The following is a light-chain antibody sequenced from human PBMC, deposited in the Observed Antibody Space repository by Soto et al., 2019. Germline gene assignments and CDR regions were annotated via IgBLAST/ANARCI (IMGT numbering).Light chain of an antibody. CDR3: QQYNNWPRT. Sequence: ELVLTQSPGALSLYPGDRAPLSCSASQSVRNNYLAWYQQKPGQAPRLLIYGASTRATGIPARFSGSGSGTEFTLTVSSLQSEDFAVYYCQQYNNWPRTFGQGTKVDIK. V-gene: IGKV3-15*01. J-gene: IGKJ1*01. CDR2: GAS. CDR1: QSVRNN.